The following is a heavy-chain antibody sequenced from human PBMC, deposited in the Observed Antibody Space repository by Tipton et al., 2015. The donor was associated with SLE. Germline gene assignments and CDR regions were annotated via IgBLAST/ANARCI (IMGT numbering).Heavy chain of an antibody. CDR3: AKYSSSWNY. J-gene: IGHJ4*02. D-gene: IGHD6-13*01. V-gene: IGHV3-30*18. CDR1: GFTFSSYG. Sequence: SLRLSCAASGFTFSSYGMHWVRQAPGKGLEWVAVISYDGSNKYYADSVKGRFTISRDNSKNTLYLQMNSLRAEDTAVYYCAKYSSSWNYWGQGTLVTVSS. CDR2: ISYDGSNK.